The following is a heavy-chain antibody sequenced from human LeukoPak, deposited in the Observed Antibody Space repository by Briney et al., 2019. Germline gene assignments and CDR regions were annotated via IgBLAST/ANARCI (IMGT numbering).Heavy chain of an antibody. J-gene: IGHJ2*01. D-gene: IGHD2-15*01. CDR1: GFTFSTYI. CDR3: ARDGLAAATLHWCFDL. CDR2: IGTSTSYI. Sequence: PGGSLRLSCAASGFTFSTYIMNWVRQTPGKGLEWVSSIGTSTSYIYYADSVKGRFTISRDNARNSLYLQMNSLRAEDTAVYFCARDGLAAATLHWCFDLWGRGTLVTVSS. V-gene: IGHV3-21*01.